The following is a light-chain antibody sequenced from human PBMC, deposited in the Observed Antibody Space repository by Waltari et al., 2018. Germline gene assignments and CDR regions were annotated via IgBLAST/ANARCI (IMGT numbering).Light chain of an antibody. Sequence: QSALTQPRSVSGSPGQSVTISCTGPSSDVGGYNYVHWYQQHPGKAPKLIIYDVSKRPSGVPDRFSGSKSGNTASLTISGLQADIEADYYCCSYAGSYTWVFGGGTKLTVL. J-gene: IGLJ3*02. V-gene: IGLV2-11*01. CDR3: CSYAGSYTWV. CDR2: DVS. CDR1: SSDVGGYNY.